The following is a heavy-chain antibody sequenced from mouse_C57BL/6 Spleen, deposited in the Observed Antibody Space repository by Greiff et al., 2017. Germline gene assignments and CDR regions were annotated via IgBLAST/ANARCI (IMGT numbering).Heavy chain of an antibody. CDR2: ISSGGDYI. D-gene: IGHD1-1*01. CDR1: GFTFSSYA. J-gene: IGHJ1*03. Sequence: DVHLVESGEGLVKPGGSLKLSCAASGFTFSSYAMSWVRQTPEKRLEWVAYISSGGDYIYYADNVKGRFTISRDNARNTLYLQMSSLKSEDTAMYYCTRAPNDYGSSLWYFGVWGTGTTVTVAS. V-gene: IGHV5-9-1*02. CDR3: TRAPNDYGSSLWYFGV.